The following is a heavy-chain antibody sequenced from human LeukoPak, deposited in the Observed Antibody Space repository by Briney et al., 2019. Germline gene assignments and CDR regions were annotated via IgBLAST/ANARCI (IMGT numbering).Heavy chain of an antibody. Sequence: PGGSLRLSCSASGFPFNTYAIHWVRQAPGKGLEYVAGISSNGDNTDFADSAKGSFTISRDNSKSTLFLQMNSLRAEDTAVYFCTRDSALLGVAFDLWGQGTVVTVSS. D-gene: IGHD2-15*01. CDR1: GFPFNTYA. J-gene: IGHJ3*01. CDR3: TRDSALLGVAFDL. CDR2: ISSNGDNT. V-gene: IGHV3-64D*06.